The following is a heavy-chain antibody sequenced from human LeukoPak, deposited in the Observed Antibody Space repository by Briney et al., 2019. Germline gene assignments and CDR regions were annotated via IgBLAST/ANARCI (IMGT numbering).Heavy chain of an antibody. J-gene: IGHJ4*02. CDR1: GFTFSSYS. CDR3: GRVHSSAWSGSYFDY. Sequence: GGSLRLSCAASGFTFSSYSMNWVRQAPGKGLEWVSVLYSGGSTYYAGSVRGRFTISRDNSKNSLYLQMNSLKTEDTAVYYCGRVHSSAWSGSYFDYWGQGTLVTVSS. D-gene: IGHD6-13*01. V-gene: IGHV3-53*01. CDR2: LYSGGST.